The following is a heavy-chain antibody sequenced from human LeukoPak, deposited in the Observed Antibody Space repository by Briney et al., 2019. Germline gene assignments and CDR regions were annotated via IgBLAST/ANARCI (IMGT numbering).Heavy chain of an antibody. V-gene: IGHV1-69*13. D-gene: IGHD5-18*01. CDR2: IIPIFGTA. CDR3: ARDNQYSYGPGPFDY. Sequence: EASVKVSCKASGGTFSSYAISWVRQAPGQGLEWMGGIIPIFGTANYAQKFQGRVTITADESTSTAYMELSSLRSEDTAVYYCARDNQYSYGPGPFDYWGQGTLVTVPS. J-gene: IGHJ4*02. CDR1: GGTFSSYA.